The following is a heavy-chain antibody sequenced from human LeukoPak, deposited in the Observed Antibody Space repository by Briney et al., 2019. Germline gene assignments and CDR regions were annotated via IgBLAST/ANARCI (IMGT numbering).Heavy chain of an antibody. CDR3: ASLRQTPAAAGISXXFDY. D-gene: IGHD6-13*01. Sequence: PSEPLSLTCALSGYSISSGYYWGWIRQPPGKGLEWIGRSYQSRRTQHTPSLKTRVNIPITTSNNQSALTLSSVTAADTAVYYCASLRQTPAAAGISXXFDYWGQGXLVTVSS. V-gene: IGHV4-38-2*01. CDR2: SYQSRRT. CDR1: GYSISSGYY. J-gene: IGHJ4*02.